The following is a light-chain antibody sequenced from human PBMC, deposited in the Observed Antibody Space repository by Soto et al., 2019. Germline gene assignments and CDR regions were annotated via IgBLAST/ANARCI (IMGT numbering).Light chain of an antibody. J-gene: IGKJ2*01. CDR1: QDISSY. V-gene: IGKV1-9*01. CDR3: QQLNSYPRT. Sequence: DIQLTQSPSFLSASVGDRVTITCRASQDISSYLAWYQQKPGKAPKLLIYAPSTLQSVVPSRFSGSGSGTEFTLTISSLQPEDFATYYCQQLNSYPRTFGQGTKLEIK. CDR2: APS.